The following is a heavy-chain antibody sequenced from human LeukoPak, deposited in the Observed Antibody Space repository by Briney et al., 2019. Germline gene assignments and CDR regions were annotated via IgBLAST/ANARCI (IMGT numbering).Heavy chain of an antibody. J-gene: IGHJ3*02. D-gene: IGHD6-13*01. CDR2: INSDGSST. CDR1: GFTFSSYW. CDR3: ARKKAAAGHPAAFDI. Sequence: GGSLRLSCAASGFTFSSYWMHWVRQAPGKGLVWVSRINSDGSSTSYADSVKGRFTISRDNSKNTLYLQMNSLRAEDTAVYYCARKKAAAGHPAAFDIWGQGTMVTVSS. V-gene: IGHV3-74*01.